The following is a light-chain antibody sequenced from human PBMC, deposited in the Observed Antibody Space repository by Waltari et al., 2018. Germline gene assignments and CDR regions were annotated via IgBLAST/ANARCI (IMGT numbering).Light chain of an antibody. CDR2: AAS. CDR1: QGIRSW. CDR3: QEANSFPLT. J-gene: IGKJ4*01. Sequence: DIQMTQSPTSVSASVGDRVTITCRASQGIRSWLAWYQQKPGRAPKLLIYAASSLQGVVPSRFSGSGSGTEFTLTISSLQPEDVATYYCQEANSFPLTFGGGTRVEI. V-gene: IGKV1-12*01.